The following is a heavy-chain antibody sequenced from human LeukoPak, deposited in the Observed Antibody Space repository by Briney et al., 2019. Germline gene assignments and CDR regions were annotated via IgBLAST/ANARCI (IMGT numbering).Heavy chain of an antibody. V-gene: IGHV1-3*01. Sequence: ASVKVSCKASGGTFSSYAINWVRQAPGQRLEWMGWINAGNGNTRYSQRFQGRVTITRDTSASTAYMELSSLTSEDTAVYYCARGRWSATTASYYLDFWGQGTLVTVSS. J-gene: IGHJ4*02. CDR3: ARGRWSATTASYYLDF. CDR2: INAGNGNT. CDR1: GGTFSSYA. D-gene: IGHD5-24*01.